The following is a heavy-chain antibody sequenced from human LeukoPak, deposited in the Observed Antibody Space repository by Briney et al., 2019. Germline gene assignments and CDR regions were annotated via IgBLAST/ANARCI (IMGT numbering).Heavy chain of an antibody. J-gene: IGHJ5*02. CDR3: ARPYYYDSRIDP. Sequence: SETLSLTCTVSGGSISSGDYYWSWIRQPPGKGLEWIGYMYYSGSTYSNPSLKSRVTISVDTSKNQFSLKLSSVTAADTAVYYCARPYYYDSRIDPWGQGTLVTVSS. V-gene: IGHV4-30-4*08. CDR1: GGSISSGDYY. CDR2: MYYSGST. D-gene: IGHD3-22*01.